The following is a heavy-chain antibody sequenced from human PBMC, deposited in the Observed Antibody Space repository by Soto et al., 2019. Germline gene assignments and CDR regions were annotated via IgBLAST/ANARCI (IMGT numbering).Heavy chain of an antibody. J-gene: IGHJ5*02. V-gene: IGHV3-23*01. D-gene: IGHD2-15*01. CDR3: ARYRTPDVSRLFDP. CDR1: GFTFSKYA. CDR2: IGRGGGDK. Sequence: HPGGSLTLSCAASGFTFSKYAMTWVRQAPGKGLEWVSVIGRGGGDKKHADSVKGRFTMSRDNSRDTLYLQMDSLRAEDTAVYYCARYRTPDVSRLFDPWRQGTLVTVSS.